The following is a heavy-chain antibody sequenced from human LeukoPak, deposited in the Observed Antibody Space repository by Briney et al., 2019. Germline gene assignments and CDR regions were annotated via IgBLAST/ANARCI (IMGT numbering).Heavy chain of an antibody. V-gene: IGHV3-21*01. CDR3: ARDLDDSSGYGFDY. D-gene: IGHD3-22*01. CDR2: ISSSSSYI. J-gene: IGHJ4*02. CDR1: GFTFSSYS. Sequence: PGGSLRLSCAASGFTFSSYSMNWVRQAPGKGLEWVSSISSSSSYIYYADSVKGRFTISRDNAKNSLYLQMNSLRAEDTAVYYCARDLDDSSGYGFDYWGQGTLVTVSS.